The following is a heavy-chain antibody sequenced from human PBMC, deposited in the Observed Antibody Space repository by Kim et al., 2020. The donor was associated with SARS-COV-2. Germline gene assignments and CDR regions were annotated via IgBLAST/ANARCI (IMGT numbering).Heavy chain of an antibody. J-gene: IGHJ4*02. CDR2: INHDGSKT. V-gene: IGHV3-7*03. CDR3: ARAGFADAFDY. Sequence: GGSLRLSCAASGFTFSTQWMSWVRQAPGKGLEWVSNINHDGSKTYYVDSLRGRFTISRDNAEDSLFLQMSSLRADDTAVYYCARAGFADAFDYWGQGTLVTVSS. CDR1: GFTFSTQW. D-gene: IGHD2-8*01.